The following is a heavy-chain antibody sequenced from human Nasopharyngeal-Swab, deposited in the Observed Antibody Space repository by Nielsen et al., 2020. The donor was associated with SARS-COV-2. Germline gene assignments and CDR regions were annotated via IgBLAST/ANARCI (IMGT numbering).Heavy chain of an antibody. Sequence: GGSLRLSCAASGFTFSSYSMNWVRQAPGKGLEWVSSISSSSSYIYYADSVKGRFTISRDNAKNSLYLQMNSLRAEDTAVYYCARGRAMIVVVDPYGMDVWGQGTTVTV. D-gene: IGHD3-22*01. CDR3: ARGRAMIVVVDPYGMDV. J-gene: IGHJ6*02. CDR1: GFTFSSYS. V-gene: IGHV3-21*01. CDR2: ISSSSSYI.